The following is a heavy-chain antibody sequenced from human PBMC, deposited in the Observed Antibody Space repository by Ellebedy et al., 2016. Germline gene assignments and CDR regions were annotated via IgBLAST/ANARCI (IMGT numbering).Heavy chain of an antibody. CDR3: RQGHYADL. Sequence: GESLKISCTASGFNFNTFFMSWVRQAPGKGLEWVSTISAGSDTTRLADSVKGRFTISRDSSKNSVYLRMNNLRVEDTAVYYCRQGHYADLWGQGTLVTGSA. J-gene: IGHJ4*02. D-gene: IGHD4-17*01. CDR2: ISAGSDTT. CDR1: GFNFNTFF. V-gene: IGHV3-23*01.